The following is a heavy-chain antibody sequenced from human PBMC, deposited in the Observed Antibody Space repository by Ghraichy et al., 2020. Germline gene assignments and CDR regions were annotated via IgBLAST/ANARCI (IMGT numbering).Heavy chain of an antibody. J-gene: IGHJ3*02. D-gene: IGHD3-22*01. CDR2: IYHSGTT. V-gene: IGHV4-30-2*01. CDR3: ARAPYDDDGFYDDGFDI. Sequence: SETLSLTRAVSNGSINSGSFSWSWIRQPPGKGLEWIGYIYHSGTTYYNPSLKSRVTVSLDDSKNQFSLRLNSVTAADTAVYYCARAPYDDDGFYDDGFDIWGQGTMFTVSS. CDR1: NGSINSGSFS.